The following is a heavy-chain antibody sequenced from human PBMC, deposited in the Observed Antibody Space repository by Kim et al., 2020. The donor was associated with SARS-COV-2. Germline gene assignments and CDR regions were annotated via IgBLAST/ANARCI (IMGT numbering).Heavy chain of an antibody. J-gene: IGHJ6*03. CDR1: GFTFSSYA. CDR2: ISYDGSNK. CDR3: ARVGRDYYDSSGYPIYYYYYYRDV. Sequence: GGSLRLSCAASGFTFSSYAMHWVRQAPGKGLEWVAVISYDGSNKYYADSVKGRFTISRDNSKNTLYLQMNSLRAEDTAVYYCARVGRDYYDSSGYPIYYYYYYRDVGGKGTSLTVPS. V-gene: IGHV3-30-3*01. D-gene: IGHD3-22*01.